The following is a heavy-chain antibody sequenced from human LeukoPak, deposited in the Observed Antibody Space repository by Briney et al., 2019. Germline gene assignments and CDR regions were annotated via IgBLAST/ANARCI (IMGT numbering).Heavy chain of an antibody. V-gene: IGHV3-48*04. CDR2: ISSSGSTI. D-gene: IGHD3-22*01. CDR3: ARDLSSRNYYDSSGYYGRLHRFDP. Sequence: PGGSLRLSCAASGFTFSSYSMSWIRQAPGKGLEWVSYISSSGSTIYYADSVKGRFTISRDNAKNSLYLQMNSLRAEDTAVYYCARDLSSRNYYDSSGYYGRLHRFDPWGQGTLVTVSS. J-gene: IGHJ5*02. CDR1: GFTFSSYS.